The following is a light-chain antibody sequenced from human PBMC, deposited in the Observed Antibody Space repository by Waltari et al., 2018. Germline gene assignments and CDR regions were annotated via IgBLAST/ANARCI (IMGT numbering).Light chain of an antibody. V-gene: IGKV1-5*03. CDR3: QQYTSFSLT. CDR1: QSISSW. CDR2: QAS. J-gene: IGKJ4*01. Sequence: DIQMTQSPSSLSASIGDRVTLTCRASQSISSWLAWYQQKPGKAPKLLISQASTLESGVPSRFSGSGSGTEFTLTISSLQPDDFATYYCQQYTSFSLTFGGGTTVEIK.